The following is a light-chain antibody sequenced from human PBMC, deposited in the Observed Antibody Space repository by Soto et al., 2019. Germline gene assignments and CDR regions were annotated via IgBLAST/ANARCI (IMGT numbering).Light chain of an antibody. V-gene: IGKV3-20*01. CDR2: GAS. CDR3: RQYGRSLGSA. Sequence: EIVLTHSPGTLSLSPWERATLSSRASQSVGSNLLAWYQEKPGQAPRLLIYGASSRATGIPDRFSGSGSGTDFTLTISRLEPEDFAVYFCRQYGRSLGSAFGGGTKVDIK. J-gene: IGKJ4*01. CDR1: QSVGSNL.